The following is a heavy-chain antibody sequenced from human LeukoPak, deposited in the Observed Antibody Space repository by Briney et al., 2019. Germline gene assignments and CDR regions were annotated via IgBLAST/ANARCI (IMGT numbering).Heavy chain of an antibody. D-gene: IGHD3-3*01. J-gene: IGHJ5*02. V-gene: IGHV4-34*01. Sequence: NTSETLSLTCAVYGGSFSGYYWSWIRQPPGKGLEWIGEINHSGSTNYNPSLKSRVTISVDTSKNQFSLKLSSVTAADTAVYYCARVPPGSYDFWSGYYARGHWFDPWGQGTLVTVS. CDR2: INHSGST. CDR1: GGSFSGYY. CDR3: ARVPPGSYDFWSGYYARGHWFDP.